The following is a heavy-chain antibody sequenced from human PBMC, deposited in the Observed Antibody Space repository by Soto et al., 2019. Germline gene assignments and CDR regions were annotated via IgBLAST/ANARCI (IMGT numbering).Heavy chain of an antibody. CDR3: ARGPGVLLWFGESPYYYGMDV. V-gene: IGHV1-2*04. CDR1: GYTFAGYY. J-gene: IGHJ6*02. Sequence: GASVKVSCKASGYTFAGYYMHWVRQSPGQGLEWMGWINPNSGGTNYAQKFQGWVTMTRDTSISTAYMELSRLRSDDTAVYYCARGPGVLLWFGESPYYYGMDVWGQGTTVTVSS. CDR2: INPNSGGT. D-gene: IGHD3-10*01.